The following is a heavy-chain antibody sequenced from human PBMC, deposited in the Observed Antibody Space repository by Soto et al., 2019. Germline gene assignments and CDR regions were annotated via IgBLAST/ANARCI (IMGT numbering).Heavy chain of an antibody. CDR1: GYTFTSYD. D-gene: IGHD3-22*01. J-gene: IGHJ6*02. Sequence: ASVKVSCKASGYTFTSYDINWLRQATGKGIEWMGWMNPNSGNTGYSQKFQGRVTITAYESTSTAYMELSSLRSEDTAVYSCARILGHYFDRGGLPSAYYYYCIDVWVQGTTVTVSS. CDR3: ARILGHYFDRGGLPSAYYYYCIDV. CDR2: MNPNSGNT. V-gene: IGHV1-8*01.